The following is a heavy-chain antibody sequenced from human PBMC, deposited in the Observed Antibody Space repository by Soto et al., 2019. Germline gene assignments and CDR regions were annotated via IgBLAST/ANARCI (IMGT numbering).Heavy chain of an antibody. CDR2: ISYDGSNK. J-gene: IGHJ4*02. CDR1: GFTFSSYG. D-gene: IGHD3-22*01. Sequence: QVQLVESGGGVVQPGRSLRLSCAASGFTFSSYGMHWVRQAPGKGLEWVAVISYDGSNKYYADSVKGRFTISRDNSKNTLYLQMNSLRAEDTAVYYCANLYDSSGYFDYWGQGTLVTVSS. V-gene: IGHV3-30*18. CDR3: ANLYDSSGYFDY.